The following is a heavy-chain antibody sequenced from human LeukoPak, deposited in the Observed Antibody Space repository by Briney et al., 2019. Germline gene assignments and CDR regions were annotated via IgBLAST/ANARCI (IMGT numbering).Heavy chain of an antibody. Sequence: SETLSLTCAVYGGSFSGYYWSWIRQPPGKGLEWIGEINHSGSTNYNPSLKSRVTISVDTSKNQFSLELSSVTAADTAVYYCARGSEANYYDSSGYFDYWGQGTLVTVSS. J-gene: IGHJ4*02. CDR2: INHSGST. CDR3: ARGSEANYYDSSGYFDY. D-gene: IGHD3-22*01. CDR1: GGSFSGYY. V-gene: IGHV4-34*01.